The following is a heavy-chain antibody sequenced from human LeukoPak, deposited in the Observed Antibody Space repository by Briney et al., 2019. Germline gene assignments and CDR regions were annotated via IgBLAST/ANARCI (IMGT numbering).Heavy chain of an antibody. V-gene: IGHV3-21*01. D-gene: IGHD3-10*01. CDR2: ISSSSSYI. Sequence: GGSLRLSCAASGFTFSSYSMNWVRQAPGKGLEWVSSISSSSSYIYYADSVKGRFTISRDNAKNSLYLQMNSLRAEDTAVYYCARWDYGSGSYGLDYWGQGTPVTVSS. CDR3: ARWDYGSGSYGLDY. CDR1: GFTFSSYS. J-gene: IGHJ4*02.